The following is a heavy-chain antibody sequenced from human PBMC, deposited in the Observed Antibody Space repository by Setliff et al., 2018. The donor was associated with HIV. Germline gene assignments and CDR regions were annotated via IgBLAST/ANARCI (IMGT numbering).Heavy chain of an antibody. CDR2: IRIYSSNI. Sequence: GGSLRLSCAASGFTFSDFSMNWVRQAPGKGPEWVSYIRIYSSNIYYEDSVKGRFTISRDNVKNSLYLQMNSMRAEDTAMYYCVKCRWASPFDNWGQGTLVTVSS. J-gene: IGHJ4*02. CDR3: VKCRWASPFDN. D-gene: IGHD3-16*01. CDR1: GFTFSDFS. V-gene: IGHV3-48*01.